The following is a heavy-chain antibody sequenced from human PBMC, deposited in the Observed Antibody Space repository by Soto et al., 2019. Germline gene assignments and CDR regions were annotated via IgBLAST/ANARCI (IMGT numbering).Heavy chain of an antibody. J-gene: IGHJ6*02. Sequence: QVQLVQSGAEVKKPGSSVKVSCKASGGTFSSYAISWVRQAPGQGLEWMGGIIPMFGTAKYAQKFQDRVTITADESTRTADKELSSLRSEDTAVYYCARTSGIYPKYYYYYGMDVWGQGTTVSVSS. CDR1: GGTFSSYA. D-gene: IGHD1-26*01. CDR3: ARTSGIYPKYYYYYGMDV. CDR2: IIPMFGTA. V-gene: IGHV1-69*12.